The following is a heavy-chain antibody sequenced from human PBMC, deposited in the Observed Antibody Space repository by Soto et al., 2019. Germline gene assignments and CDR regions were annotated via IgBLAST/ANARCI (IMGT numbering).Heavy chain of an antibody. Sequence: SETLSLTCPVSGGSMSTPSWWSWVRKAPEKGLEWIAETHHSGTTNYHPALKSRVIISIDKSKKQFSLNLSSATAADTAVYYCAAVSLYFDGSDCMLDSWGRGTLVTVSS. CDR1: GGSMSTPSW. V-gene: IGHV4-4*02. CDR2: THHSGTT. CDR3: AAVSLYFDGSDCMLDS. D-gene: IGHD2-15*01. J-gene: IGHJ5*01.